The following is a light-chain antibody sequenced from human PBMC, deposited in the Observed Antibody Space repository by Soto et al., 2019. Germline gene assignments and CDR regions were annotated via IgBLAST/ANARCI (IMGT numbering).Light chain of an antibody. V-gene: IGKV1-33*01. CDR1: QSITSY. Sequence: DIEMTQSPSSLSAFVGDRATIPCRASQSITSYLNWYQQKPGKAPNLLIYAASSLQSGVPSRFSVSGSGTDFTFAISSRQPEDIATYHCQQYHKLPLTFGGGTKVDIK. CDR3: QQYHKLPLT. CDR2: AAS. J-gene: IGKJ4*02.